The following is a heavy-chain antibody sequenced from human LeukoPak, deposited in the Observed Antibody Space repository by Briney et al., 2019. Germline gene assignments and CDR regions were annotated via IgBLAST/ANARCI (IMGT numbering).Heavy chain of an antibody. CDR2: ISWNSGSI. CDR3: AKESPYGSGSRNYYFHY. Sequence: QPGGSLRLSCAASGFTFDDYAMHWVRQAPGKGLEWVSGISWNSGSIVYADSVKGRFTLSRDNAKNSLYLQMNSLRPEDTAIYYCAKESPYGSGSRNYYFHYWGQGTLVTVSS. J-gene: IGHJ4*02. D-gene: IGHD3-10*01. CDR1: GFTFDDYA. V-gene: IGHV3-9*01.